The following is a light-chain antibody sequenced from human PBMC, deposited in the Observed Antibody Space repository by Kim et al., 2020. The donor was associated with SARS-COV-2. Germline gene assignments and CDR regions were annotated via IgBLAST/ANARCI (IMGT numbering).Light chain of an antibody. Sequence: QSALTQPASVSGSPGQSTTISCTGTSSDVGGYNYVSWYQQHPDKAPELMIYDVSKRPSGVSNRFSGSKSGNTASLTISGLQAEDEADYCCSSDTSSSTSVFGTGTKVTVL. CDR1: SSDVGGYNY. V-gene: IGLV2-14*01. CDR3: SSDTSSSTSV. CDR2: DVS. J-gene: IGLJ1*01.